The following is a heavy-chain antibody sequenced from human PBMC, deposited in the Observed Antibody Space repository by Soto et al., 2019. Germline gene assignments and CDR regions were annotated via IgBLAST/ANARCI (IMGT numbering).Heavy chain of an antibody. V-gene: IGHV2-5*02. J-gene: IGHJ6*02. CDR2: LYWDDDK. Sequence: QVTLKESGPTLVKPTQTLTLTCTVSGLSLRTTGVGVGWVRQPSGKALEWLALLYWDDDKRYSPSLRSRLTIAKDISEKQVVLTMTNIDTVDTATYYCVQSRCGGDFLEIYSSHAYNGLDVWGQGTTVTVSS. CDR3: VQSRCGGDFLEIYSSHAYNGLDV. CDR1: GLSLRTTGVG. D-gene: IGHD2-21*02.